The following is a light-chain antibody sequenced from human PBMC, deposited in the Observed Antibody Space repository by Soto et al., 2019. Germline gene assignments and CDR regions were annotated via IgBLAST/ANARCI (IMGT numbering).Light chain of an antibody. CDR2: SSD. V-gene: IGLV1-44*01. J-gene: IGLJ3*02. Sequence: QSVLIQPPSASGTPGQRVTISCSGGSSNIGSNTVSWYHQVPGTAPKVLIYSSDQRPSGVPDRFSASKSGTSASLAISGLQSADEADYYCAAWDDRLNGGVFGGGTKLTVL. CDR3: AAWDDRLNGGV. CDR1: SSNIGSNT.